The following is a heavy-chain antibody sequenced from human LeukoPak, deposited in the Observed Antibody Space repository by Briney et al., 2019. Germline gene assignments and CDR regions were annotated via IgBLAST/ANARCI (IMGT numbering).Heavy chain of an antibody. CDR3: AKDFSSGWPYCFDY. Sequence: PGGSLRLSCAASRFTFSNYGMHWVRQAPGKGLEWVAFIRYDGSNKYYADSVKGRFTISRDNSKNTLYLHMNSLRTEDTAVYYCAKDFSSGWPYCFDYWGQGTLVTVSS. CDR1: RFTFSNYG. V-gene: IGHV3-30*02. J-gene: IGHJ4*02. CDR2: IRYDGSNK. D-gene: IGHD6-19*01.